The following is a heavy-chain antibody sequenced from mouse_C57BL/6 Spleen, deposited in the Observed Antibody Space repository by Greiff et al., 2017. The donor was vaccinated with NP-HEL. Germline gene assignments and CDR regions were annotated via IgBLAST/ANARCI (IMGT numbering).Heavy chain of an antibody. Sequence: EVQGVESGGGLVKPGGSLKLSCAASGFTFSDYGMHWVRQAPEKGLEWVAYISSGSSTIYYADTVKGRFTISRDNAKNTLFLQMSSLRSEDTAMYYCAKDDYYMFAYWGQGTLVTVSA. D-gene: IGHD2-12*01. CDR1: GFTFSDYG. CDR2: ISSGSSTI. CDR3: AKDDYYMFAY. V-gene: IGHV5-17*01. J-gene: IGHJ3*01.